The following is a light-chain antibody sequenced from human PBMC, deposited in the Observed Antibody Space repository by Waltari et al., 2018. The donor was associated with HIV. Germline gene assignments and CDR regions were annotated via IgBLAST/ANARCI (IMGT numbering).Light chain of an antibody. V-gene: IGLV2-14*01. J-gene: IGLJ1*01. Sequence: QSALTQPASVSGSPGQSITIPCTGTRRDVGGYNYASWYQQHRGKAPKFMIYEVSNRPSGVSKRFSGSKSVNTASLTISGLQAEDEADYYCSSYTSTSTGVFGTGTKVTVL. CDR3: SSYTSTSTGV. CDR2: EVS. CDR1: RRDVGGYNY.